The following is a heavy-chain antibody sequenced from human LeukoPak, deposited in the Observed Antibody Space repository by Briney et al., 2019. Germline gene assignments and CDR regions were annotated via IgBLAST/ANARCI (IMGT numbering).Heavy chain of an antibody. J-gene: IGHJ4*02. CDR1: GFPFSSFD. V-gene: IGHV3-13*01. CDR3: ARAGAAGGLDY. CDR2: IGPAGDT. Sequence: GGSLRLSCAASGFPFSSFDIHWVRQPTGKGLEWVSVIGPAGDTYYVGSVKGRFTVSRDSARNSLYLQMNSLRAGDTAIYYCARAGAAGGLDYWGRGTLVTVSS. D-gene: IGHD2-15*01.